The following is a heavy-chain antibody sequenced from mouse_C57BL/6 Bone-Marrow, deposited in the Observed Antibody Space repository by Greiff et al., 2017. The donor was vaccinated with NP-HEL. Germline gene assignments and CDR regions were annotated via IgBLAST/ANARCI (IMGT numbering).Heavy chain of an antibody. D-gene: IGHD1-1*01. CDR2: ISNLAYSI. Sequence: EVQLVESGGGLVQPGGSLKLSCAASGFTFSDYGMAWVRQAPRKGPEWVAFISNLAYSIYYADTVTGRFTISRESAKNTLYLEMSSLRSEDTAMYYCARWYYGSKGNYFDYWGQGTTLTVSS. V-gene: IGHV5-15*01. J-gene: IGHJ2*01. CDR3: ARWYYGSKGNYFDY. CDR1: GFTFSDYG.